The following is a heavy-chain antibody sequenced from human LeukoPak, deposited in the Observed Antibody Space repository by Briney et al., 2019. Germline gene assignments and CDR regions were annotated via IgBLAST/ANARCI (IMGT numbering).Heavy chain of an antibody. CDR3: ARDRSSSDYYGSGSLNYFDY. J-gene: IGHJ4*02. D-gene: IGHD3-10*01. CDR1: GYTSTSYG. Sequence: ASVKVSCKASGYTSTSYGISWVRQAPGQGLEWMGWISAYNGNTNYAQKLQGRVTMTTDTSTSTAYMELRSLRSDDTAVYYCARDRSSSDYYGSGSLNYFDYWGQGTLVTVSS. CDR2: ISAYNGNT. V-gene: IGHV1-18*01.